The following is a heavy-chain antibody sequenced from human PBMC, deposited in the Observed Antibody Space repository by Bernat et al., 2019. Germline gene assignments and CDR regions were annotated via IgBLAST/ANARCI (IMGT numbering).Heavy chain of an antibody. CDR2: INGDGSET. J-gene: IGHJ4*02. V-gene: IGHV3-7*03. D-gene: IGHD3-3*01. Sequence: VQMVASGGGLVQPGGSLRLSCTASGFTISTFWRNWVRLAPGKGLEWVANINGDGSETNYVDSVKGRFTVSRDNAANSAYLQMNSLRDEDTAMYYCVDGHYSQRWGQGTLVTVSS. CDR1: GFTISTFW. CDR3: VDGHYSQR.